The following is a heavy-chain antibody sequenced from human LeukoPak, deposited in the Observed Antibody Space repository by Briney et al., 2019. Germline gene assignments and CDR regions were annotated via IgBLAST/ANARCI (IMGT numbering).Heavy chain of an antibody. Sequence: GGSLRLSCAASGFTFSSYAMSWVRQAPGKGLEWVTFIRYDGGNKDYADSVKGRFTFSRDNSKNTLFLQMNSLRAEDTAVYYCAKDYGFGGWSYFDYWGQGAPVTVSS. CDR3: AKDYGFGGWSYFDY. CDR1: GFTFSSYA. CDR2: IRYDGGNK. J-gene: IGHJ4*02. D-gene: IGHD6-19*01. V-gene: IGHV3-30*02.